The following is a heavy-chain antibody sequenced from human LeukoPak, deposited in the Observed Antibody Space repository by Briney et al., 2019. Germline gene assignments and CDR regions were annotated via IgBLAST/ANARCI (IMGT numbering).Heavy chain of an antibody. CDR1: GGTFSSYT. D-gene: IGHD1-26*01. Sequence: SVKVSCKASGGTFSSYTISWVRQAPGQGLEWMGRIIPILGIANYTQKFQGRVTITADKSTSTAYMELSSLRSEDTAVYYCARSSGSYYFDYWGQGTLVTVSS. V-gene: IGHV1-69*02. J-gene: IGHJ4*02. CDR2: IIPILGIA. CDR3: ARSSGSYYFDY.